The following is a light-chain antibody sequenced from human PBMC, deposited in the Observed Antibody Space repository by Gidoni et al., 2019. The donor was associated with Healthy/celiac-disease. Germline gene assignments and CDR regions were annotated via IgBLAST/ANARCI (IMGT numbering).Light chain of an antibody. V-gene: IGKV3-11*01. CDR2: DAS. CDR3: QQRSNWPQT. Sequence: EIVLTQSPATLSLSPGERATLSCRASQSVSSYLAWYKQKPGQAPRLLIYDASNRATGIPARFSGSGSGTDFTVTISSLEPEDFAVYYGQQRSNWPQTFGQGTKVEIK. J-gene: IGKJ1*01. CDR1: QSVSSY.